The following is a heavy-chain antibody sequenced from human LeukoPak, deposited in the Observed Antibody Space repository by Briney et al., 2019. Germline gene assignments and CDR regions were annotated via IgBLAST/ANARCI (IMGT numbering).Heavy chain of an antibody. CDR2: ISGSGGST. Sequence: PGGSLRLSCAASGFTFSSYAMSWVRQAPGKGLEWVSAISGSGGSTYYADSVKGRFTISRDNSKNTLYLQMNSLRAEDTAVYYCAKDTGYGSGSYYNWPFDYWGQGTLVTVSS. D-gene: IGHD3-10*01. CDR3: AKDTGYGSGSYYNWPFDY. CDR1: GFTFSSYA. J-gene: IGHJ4*02. V-gene: IGHV3-23*01.